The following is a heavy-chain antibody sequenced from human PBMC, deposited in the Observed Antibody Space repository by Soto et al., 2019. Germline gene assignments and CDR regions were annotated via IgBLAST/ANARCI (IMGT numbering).Heavy chain of an antibody. V-gene: IGHV3-9*01. CDR3: AKARGGIDY. Sequence: EVQLVESGGGLVQPGRSLRLSCVGSGFTFDDYGMRWVRQAPGKGLEWVSGISWDSYSIGYADSVKGRFTISRDNAKNSLYLQMNSLKSEDTALYYCAKARGGIDYWGQGTLVTVSS. CDR1: GFTFDDYG. CDR2: ISWDSYSI. J-gene: IGHJ4*02. D-gene: IGHD3-16*01.